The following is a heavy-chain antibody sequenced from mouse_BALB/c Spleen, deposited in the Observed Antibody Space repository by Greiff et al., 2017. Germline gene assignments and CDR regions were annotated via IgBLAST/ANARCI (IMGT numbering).Heavy chain of an antibody. J-gene: IGHJ4*01. Sequence: EVQLVESGGGLVKPGGSLKLSCAASGFTFSSYAMSWVRQTPEKRLEWVASISSGGSTYYPDRVKGRFTISRDNARNSLYLQMSSLRSEDTAMYYCARGRGNYGYAMDYWGQGTSVTVSS. CDR3: ARGRGNYGYAMDY. CDR2: ISSGGST. D-gene: IGHD2-1*01. CDR1: GFTFSSYA. V-gene: IGHV5-6-5*01.